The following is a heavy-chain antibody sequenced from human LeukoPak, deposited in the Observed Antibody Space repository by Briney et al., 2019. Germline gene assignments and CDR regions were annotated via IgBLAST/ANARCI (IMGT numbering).Heavy chain of an antibody. CDR3: ARESALTGTTLDY. J-gene: IGHJ4*02. CDR1: GFIFSSYW. CDR2: IKQDGSEK. Sequence: GGSLRLSCAASGFIFSSYWMSWVRQAPGKGLEWVANIKQDGSEKYWVDSVKGRFTIPRDNAKNSLYLQMNSQRAEDTAVYYCARESALTGTTLDYWGQGTLVTVSS. V-gene: IGHV3-7*05. D-gene: IGHD1-7*01.